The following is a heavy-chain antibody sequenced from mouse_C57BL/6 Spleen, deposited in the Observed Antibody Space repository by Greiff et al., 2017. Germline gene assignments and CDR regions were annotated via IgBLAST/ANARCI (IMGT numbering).Heavy chain of an antibody. D-gene: IGHD2-5*01. V-gene: IGHV1-52*01. Sequence: VQLQQPGAELVRPGSSVKLSCKASGYTFTSYWMHWVKQRPIQGLEWIGNIDPSDSETHYNQKFKDKATLTVDKSSSTAYMQLSSLTSEASAVYYCARGDYSNLYYFAYWGQCTTLPVSS. CDR2: IDPSDSET. CDR1: GYTFTSYW. CDR3: ARGDYSNLYYFAY. J-gene: IGHJ2*01.